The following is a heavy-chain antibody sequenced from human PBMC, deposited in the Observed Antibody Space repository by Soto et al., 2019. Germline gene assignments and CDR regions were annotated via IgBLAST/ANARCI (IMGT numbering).Heavy chain of an antibody. J-gene: IGHJ6*03. V-gene: IGHV1-69*13. CDR1: GGTFSSYA. CDR3: AREPRPGYDFWSGYPDYYYYYMDV. CDR2: IIPIFGTA. Sequence: ASVKVSCKASGGTFSSYAISWVRQAPGQGLEWMGGIIPIFGTANYAQKFQGRVTITADESTSTAYMELSSLRSEDTAVYYCAREPRPGYDFWSGYPDYYYYYMDVWGKGTTVTVSS. D-gene: IGHD3-3*01.